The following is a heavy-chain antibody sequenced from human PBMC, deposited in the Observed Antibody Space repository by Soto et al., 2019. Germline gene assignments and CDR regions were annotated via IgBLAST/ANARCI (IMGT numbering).Heavy chain of an antibody. J-gene: IGHJ6*03. Sequence: ASVKVSCKASGYTFTSYGISWVRQAPGQGLEWMGWISAYNGNTNYAQKLQGRVTMTTDTSISTAYMELSSLRSEDTAVYYCARFLEWLDYYYMDVWGKGTTVTVSS. CDR2: ISAYNGNT. V-gene: IGHV1-18*01. D-gene: IGHD3-3*01. CDR1: GYTFTSYG. CDR3: ARFLEWLDYYYMDV.